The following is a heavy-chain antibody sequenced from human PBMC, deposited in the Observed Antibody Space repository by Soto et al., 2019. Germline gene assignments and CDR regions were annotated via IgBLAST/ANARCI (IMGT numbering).Heavy chain of an antibody. V-gene: IGHV1-18*01. D-gene: IGHD3-22*01. J-gene: IGHJ4*01. CDR3: ARDQPQYYYDSSGYFDY. CDR2: ISAYNGNT. Sequence: QVQLVQSGAEVKKPGASVKVSCKASGYTFTSYGISWVRQAPGQGLEWMGWISAYNGNTNYAQKLQGRVTLTTDTSTSTAYMALRSLRSDDTSVYYCARDQPQYYYDSSGYFDYWGHGTLVTVAS. CDR1: GYTFTSYG.